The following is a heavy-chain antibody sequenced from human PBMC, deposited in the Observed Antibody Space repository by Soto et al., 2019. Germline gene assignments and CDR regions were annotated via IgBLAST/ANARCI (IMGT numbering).Heavy chain of an antibody. CDR2: VYYTGVT. V-gene: IGHV4-59*08. J-gene: IGHJ6*04. D-gene: IGHD1-26*01. Sequence: QVHVQQSGPGLGKPSETLSLSCTVSSVPSSSHNWGWIRRPPGRGPEWIGYVYYTGVTSHNPSLKRRVSISADPATNQISLTLACVTAADTAVYDCVRQGIDYLHGLVDVWGKGTTVSVSS. CDR3: VRQGIDYLHGLVDV. CDR1: SVPSSSHN.